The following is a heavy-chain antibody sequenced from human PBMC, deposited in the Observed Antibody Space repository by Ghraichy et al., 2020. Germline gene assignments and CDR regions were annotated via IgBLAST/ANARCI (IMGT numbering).Heavy chain of an antibody. CDR2: ISSGGDST. Sequence: VSYISSGGDSTYYADSVKGRFTISRDNAKNSLYLQMNSLRAEETAVYYCACPELSGNFDYWGQGTLVTDAS. CDR3: ACPELSGNFDY. D-gene: IGHD1-26*01. J-gene: IGHJ4*02. V-gene: IGHV3-48*03.